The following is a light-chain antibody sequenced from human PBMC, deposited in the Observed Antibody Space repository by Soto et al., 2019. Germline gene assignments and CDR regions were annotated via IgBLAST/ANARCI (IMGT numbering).Light chain of an antibody. J-gene: IGLJ1*01. CDR3: SSYTSSSLYV. CDR2: EVR. CDR1: TSDVGGYNY. V-gene: IGLV2-14*01. Sequence: QSVLTQPATVSGSPGQSITISCTGTTSDVGGYNYVSWYQQRPGKAPKLMIYEVRNRPSGISNRFSGSKSGNTASLTISGLQAEDEADYYCSSYTSSSLYVFGAGTKVTAL.